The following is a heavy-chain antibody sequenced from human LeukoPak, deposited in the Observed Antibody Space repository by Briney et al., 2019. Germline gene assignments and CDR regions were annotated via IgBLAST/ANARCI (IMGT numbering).Heavy chain of an antibody. J-gene: IGHJ6*02. CDR3: ARVVPEAYYYYYGMDV. V-gene: IGHV4-59*01. D-gene: IGHD2-2*01. Sequence: PSETLSLTCTVSGGSISSYYWSWIRQPPGKGLEWIGYIYYSGSTNYNPSLKSRVTISVDTSKNQFSLKLNSVTAADTAVYYCARVVPEAYYYYYGMDVWGQGTTVTVSS. CDR1: GGSISSYY. CDR2: IYYSGST.